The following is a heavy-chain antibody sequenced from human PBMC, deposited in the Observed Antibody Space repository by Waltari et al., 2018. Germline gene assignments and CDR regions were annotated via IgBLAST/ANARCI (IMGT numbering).Heavy chain of an antibody. CDR3: VRENWYYDY. Sequence: QVRLLQSGAEVKKPGASVNLPCKPSGYTFTTYYVHWVRQAPGQGLQWMGWIHPNSGETNYAQNFQGRVTLTRDTSITTVYMELSGLTSDDTAVYYCVRENWYYDYWGQGTLVTVSS. J-gene: IGHJ4*02. D-gene: IGHD1-7*01. CDR1: GYTFTTYY. CDR2: IHPNSGET. V-gene: IGHV1-2*02.